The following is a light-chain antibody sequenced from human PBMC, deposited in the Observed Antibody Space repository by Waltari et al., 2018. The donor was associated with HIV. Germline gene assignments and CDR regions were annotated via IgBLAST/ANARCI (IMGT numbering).Light chain of an antibody. Sequence: QLVLTQSPSASASLGASVKLTCTLSSGHRSYAIAWHQQQPEKGPHYLMKVTSDGSHRKGDGIPDRFSGSSSGAERYLTISSLQSEDEAAYYCQTWGTGIRVFGVGTKLTVL. J-gene: IGLJ3*02. CDR3: QTWGTGIRV. V-gene: IGLV4-69*01. CDR2: VTSDGSH. CDR1: SGHRSYA.